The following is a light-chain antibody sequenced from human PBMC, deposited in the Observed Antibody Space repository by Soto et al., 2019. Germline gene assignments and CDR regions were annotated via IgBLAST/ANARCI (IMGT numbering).Light chain of an antibody. CDR2: GST. CDR1: SSNIGAGYD. CDR3: QSFDRTLGVV. J-gene: IGLJ2*01. V-gene: IGLV1-40*01. Sequence: QPVLTQPPSVSGAPGQRVTISCTGSSSNIGAGYDVHWYQHLPGTAPKLLIYGSTNRPSGVPDRFSGSKSGTSASLAITGLQAEDEADYYCQSFDRTLGVVFGGGTKLTVL.